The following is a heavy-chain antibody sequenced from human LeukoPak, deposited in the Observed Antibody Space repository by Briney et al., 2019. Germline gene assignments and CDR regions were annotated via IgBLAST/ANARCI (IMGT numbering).Heavy chain of an antibody. V-gene: IGHV4-39*07. CDR1: GGSISSSSYY. Sequence: SETLSLTGTVSGGSISSSSYYWGWIRQPPGKGLEWIGSIYYSGSTYYNPSLKSRVTISVDTSKNQFSLKLSSVTAADTAVYYCAVGAATRNNWFDPWGQGTLVTVSS. CDR3: AVGAATRNNWFDP. D-gene: IGHD5-24*01. CDR2: IYYSGST. J-gene: IGHJ5*02.